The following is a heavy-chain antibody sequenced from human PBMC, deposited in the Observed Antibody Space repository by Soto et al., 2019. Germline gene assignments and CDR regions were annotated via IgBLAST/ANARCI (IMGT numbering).Heavy chain of an antibody. CDR3: ARIQLEHYYYYGMDV. V-gene: IGHV3-7*01. D-gene: IGHD1-1*01. CDR1: GFTFSHYG. CDR2: IKQDGSEK. Sequence: PGGSLRLSCAAPGFTFSHYGMHWVRQAPGKGLEWVANIKQDGSEKYYVDSVKGRFTISRDNAKNSLYLQMNSLRAEDTAVYYCARIQLEHYYYYGMDVWGQGTTVTVSS. J-gene: IGHJ6*02.